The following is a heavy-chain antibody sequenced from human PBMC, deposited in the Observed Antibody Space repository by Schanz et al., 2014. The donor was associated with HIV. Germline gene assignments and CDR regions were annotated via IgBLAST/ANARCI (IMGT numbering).Heavy chain of an antibody. CDR3: AKPEYDSRGNSQSHFDS. CDR1: GFNFNNYA. J-gene: IGHJ4*02. Sequence: EVQLLESGGGLEQPGGSLRLSCAASGFNFNNYAITWVRQAPGKGLEWVSSISESGGRTYYADSVNGRFTISRDNSKNTLYLQMTTLRTEDTAVYYCAKPEYDSRGNSQSHFDSWGQGTLVTVSS. D-gene: IGHD3-22*01. CDR2: ISESGGRT. V-gene: IGHV3-23*01.